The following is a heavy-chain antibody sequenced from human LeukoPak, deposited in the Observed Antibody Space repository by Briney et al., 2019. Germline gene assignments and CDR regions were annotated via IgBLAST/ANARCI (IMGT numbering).Heavy chain of an antibody. D-gene: IGHD5-24*01. J-gene: IGHJ4*02. CDR2: ISSSSSTI. V-gene: IGHV3-48*04. CDR3: ARDGDGYNFFGVFDY. Sequence: AGGSLRLSCAASGFTFSTYSMNWVRQAPGKGLEWVSYISSSSSTIYYADTVKGRFTISRDNAKNSLYLQMNSLRAEDTAVYYCARDGDGYNFFGVFDYWGQGTLVTVSS. CDR1: GFTFSTYS.